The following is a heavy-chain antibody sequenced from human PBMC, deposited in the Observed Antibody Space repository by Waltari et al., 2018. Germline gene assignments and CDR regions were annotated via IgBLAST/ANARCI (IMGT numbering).Heavy chain of an antibody. Sequence: QVQLQQWGAGLLKPSETLSLTCAVYGGSFSGYYWSWIRQPPGKGLEWIGEINHSGSTNYNPALTSRVTISVDTSKNQFSLKLSSVTAADTAVYYCARSGPAADIDYWGQGTLVTVSS. CDR3: ARSGPAADIDY. D-gene: IGHD6-13*01. J-gene: IGHJ4*02. CDR1: GGSFSGYY. CDR2: INHSGST. V-gene: IGHV4-34*01.